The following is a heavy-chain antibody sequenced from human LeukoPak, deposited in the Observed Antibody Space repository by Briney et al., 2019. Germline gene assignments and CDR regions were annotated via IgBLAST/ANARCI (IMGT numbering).Heavy chain of an antibody. J-gene: IGHJ4*02. Sequence: SVKISSKASGGTLSRYAISCVRQAPGHGLEWMGRIIAILGIANYAQKCQGRVTITADNSTSTAYMELSSLRSEDTAVYYCASNLDWSMGYWGQGTLVTVSS. CDR3: ASNLDWSMGY. D-gene: IGHD3-9*01. V-gene: IGHV1-69*04. CDR1: GGTLSRYA. CDR2: IIAILGIA.